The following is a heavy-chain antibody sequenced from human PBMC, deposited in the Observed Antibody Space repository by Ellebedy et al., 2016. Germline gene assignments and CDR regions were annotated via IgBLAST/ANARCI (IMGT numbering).Heavy chain of an antibody. J-gene: IGHJ3*02. CDR3: ASGNSHAFDI. D-gene: IGHD4-23*01. V-gene: IGHV3-74*01. CDR1: GFTFSSYW. Sequence: GESLKIPCAASGFTFSSYWMHWVRQAPGKGLVWVSRITSDGSSTSYADSVKGRFTISRDNAKNTLYLQMTSLRAEDTAVYYCASGNSHAFDIWGQGTMVTVPS. CDR2: ITSDGSST.